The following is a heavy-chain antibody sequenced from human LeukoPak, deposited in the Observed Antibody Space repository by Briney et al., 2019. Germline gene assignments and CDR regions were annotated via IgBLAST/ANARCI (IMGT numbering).Heavy chain of an antibody. CDR1: DFSFTTYT. CDR3: ARESDDYDFWSGHLGGGWY. Sequence: GSLRLSCAASDFSFTTYTMSWVRQAPGKGLEWVSSISGGDPTIYYADSVKGRFTISRDNAKNSLYLQMNSLRAEDTAVYYCARESDDYDFWSGHLGGGWYWGQGTLVTVSS. D-gene: IGHD3-3*01. CDR2: ISGGDPTI. J-gene: IGHJ4*02. V-gene: IGHV3-21*01.